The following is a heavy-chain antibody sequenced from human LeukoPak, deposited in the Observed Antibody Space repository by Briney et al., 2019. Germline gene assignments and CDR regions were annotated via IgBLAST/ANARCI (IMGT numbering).Heavy chain of an antibody. D-gene: IGHD3-3*01. CDR1: GFTFSSYS. J-gene: IGHJ3*02. V-gene: IGHV3-21*01. CDR2: ISSSSTYM. CDR3: ARVRVFGVLEGAFDI. Sequence: GGSLRLSCAASGFTFSSYSMNWVRQAPGKGLEWVSLISSSSTYMYYADSVKGRFTISRDDAKNSLYLQMNSLRAEDTAVYYCARVRVFGVLEGAFDIWGQGTMVTVSS.